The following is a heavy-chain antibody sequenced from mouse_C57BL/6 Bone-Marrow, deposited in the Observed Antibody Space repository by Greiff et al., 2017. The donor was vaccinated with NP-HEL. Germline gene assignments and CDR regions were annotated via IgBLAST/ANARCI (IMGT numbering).Heavy chain of an antibody. CDR3: ARHGELRLQYYFDY. CDR1: GFTFSSYT. J-gene: IGHJ2*01. D-gene: IGHD3-2*02. Sequence: EVKVVESGGGLVKPGGSLKLSCAASGFTFSSYTMSWVRQTPEKRLEWVATISGGGGNTYYPDSVKGRFTISRDNAKNTLYLQMSSLRSEDTALYYCARHGELRLQYYFDYWGQGTTLTVSS. CDR2: ISGGGGNT. V-gene: IGHV5-9*01.